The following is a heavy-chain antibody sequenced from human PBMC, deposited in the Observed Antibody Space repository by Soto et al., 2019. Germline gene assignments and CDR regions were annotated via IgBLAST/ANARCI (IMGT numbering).Heavy chain of an antibody. Sequence: EVQLLESGGGLVQPGGSLRLSCAASGFTFSSYAMNWVRQAPGKGLEWVSGISGSGGSTYYEDSVKGRFTISRDNSKNTLFLQMNSLRAEDTAVYYCAKHLTTVLTGFDYWGQGTLVTVSS. CDR2: ISGSGGST. D-gene: IGHD4-17*01. CDR3: AKHLTTVLTGFDY. J-gene: IGHJ4*02. CDR1: GFTFSSYA. V-gene: IGHV3-23*01.